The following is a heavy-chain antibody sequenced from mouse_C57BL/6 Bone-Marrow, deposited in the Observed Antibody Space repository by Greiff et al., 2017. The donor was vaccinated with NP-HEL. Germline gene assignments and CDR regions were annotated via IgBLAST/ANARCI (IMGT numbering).Heavy chain of an antibody. D-gene: IGHD1-1*01. CDR3: ARNRDYYGLFDY. CDR2: IYSGGGYT. J-gene: IGHJ2*01. Sequence: QVQLQQSGAELVRPGTSVKMSCKASGYTFTNYWIGWAKQRPGHGLEWIGDIYSGGGYTNYNEKFKGKATLTADKSSSTAYMQFSSLTSEDSAIYYCARNRDYYGLFDYWGQGTTLTVSS. V-gene: IGHV1-63*01. CDR1: GYTFTNYW.